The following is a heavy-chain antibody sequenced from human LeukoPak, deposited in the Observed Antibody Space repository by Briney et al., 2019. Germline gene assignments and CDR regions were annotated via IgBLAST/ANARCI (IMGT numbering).Heavy chain of an antibody. V-gene: IGHV3-21*01. CDR3: ARDRDYSRLFDY. D-gene: IGHD4-11*01. J-gene: IGHJ4*02. CDR2: ISSSSSYI. CDR1: GFTFSSYS. Sequence: GGSLRLSCAASGFTFSSYSMSWVRQAPGKGLEWVSSISSSSSYIYYADSVKGRFTISRDNAKNSLYLQMNSLRAEDTAVYYCARDRDYSRLFDYWGQGTLVTVSS.